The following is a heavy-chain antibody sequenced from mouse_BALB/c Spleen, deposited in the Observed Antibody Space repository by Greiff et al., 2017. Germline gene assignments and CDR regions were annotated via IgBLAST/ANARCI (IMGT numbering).Heavy chain of an antibody. CDR1: GFNIKDTY. J-gene: IGHJ3*01. CDR3: APDDWFAY. Sequence: EGQLQQSGAELVKPGASVKLSCTASGFNIKDTYMHWVKQRPEQGLEWIGRIDPANGNTKYDPKFQGKATITADTSSNTAYLQLSSLTSEDTAVYYCAPDDWFAYWGQGTLVTVSA. CDR2: IDPANGNT. V-gene: IGHV14-3*02.